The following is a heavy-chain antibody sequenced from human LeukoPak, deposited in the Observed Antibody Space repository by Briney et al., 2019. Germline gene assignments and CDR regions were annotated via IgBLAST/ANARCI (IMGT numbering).Heavy chain of an antibody. CDR1: GGTFSSYA. Sequence: GASVKVSCKASGGTFSSYAISWVRQAPGQGLEWMGGITPIFGTANYAQKFQGRVTITADKSTSTAYMELSSLRSEDTAVYYCASVVYCGGDCYYDFDYWGQGTLVTVSS. D-gene: IGHD2-21*02. J-gene: IGHJ4*02. V-gene: IGHV1-69*06. CDR3: ASVVYCGGDCYYDFDY. CDR2: ITPIFGTA.